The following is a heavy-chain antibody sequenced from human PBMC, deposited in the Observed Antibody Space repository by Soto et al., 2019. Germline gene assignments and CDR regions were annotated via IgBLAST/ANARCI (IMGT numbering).Heavy chain of an antibody. D-gene: IGHD3-9*01. Sequence: SETLSLTCTVSGGSISSYYWSWIRQPPGKGLEWIGYIYYSGSTNYNPSLKGRVTISVDTSKNQFSLKLSTVTTADTAVYYCARGSYYDILTGYHYYFDYWGQGTLVTVSS. J-gene: IGHJ4*02. V-gene: IGHV4-59*01. CDR2: IYYSGST. CDR3: ARGSYYDILTGYHYYFDY. CDR1: GGSISSYY.